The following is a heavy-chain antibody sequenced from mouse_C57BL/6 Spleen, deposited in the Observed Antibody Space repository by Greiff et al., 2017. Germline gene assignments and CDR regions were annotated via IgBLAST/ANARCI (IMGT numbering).Heavy chain of an antibody. CDR2: ISYSGST. D-gene: IGHD1-1*01. CDR1: GYSITSGYD. Sequence: ESGPGMVKPSQSLSLTCTVTGYSITSGYDWHWIRHFPGNKLEWMGYISYSGSTNYNPSLKSRISITHDTSKNHFFLKLNSVTTEDTATYYCARGDYGSSYPAWFAYWGQGTLVTVSA. J-gene: IGHJ3*01. V-gene: IGHV3-1*01. CDR3: ARGDYGSSYPAWFAY.